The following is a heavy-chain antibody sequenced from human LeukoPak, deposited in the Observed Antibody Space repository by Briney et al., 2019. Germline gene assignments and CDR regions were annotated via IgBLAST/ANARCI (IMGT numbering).Heavy chain of an antibody. D-gene: IGHD2-15*01. Sequence: GGSLRLSCLASGFPFSTYAMHWVRQAPGKGLEYVSAITSHGDSTYYADSVKGRFTISRDNSKNTLYLQMSSLRAEDTAVYYCVKDQGYGTYGYDYWGQGTLVTVSS. CDR1: GFPFSTYA. CDR3: VKDQGYGTYGYDY. CDR2: ITSHGDST. J-gene: IGHJ4*02. V-gene: IGHV3-64D*09.